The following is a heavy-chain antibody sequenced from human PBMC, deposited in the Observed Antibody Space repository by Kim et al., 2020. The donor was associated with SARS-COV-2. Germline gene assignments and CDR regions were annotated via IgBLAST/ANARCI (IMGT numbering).Heavy chain of an antibody. D-gene: IGHD3-22*01. Sequence: SETLSLTCTVSGGSISSSSYYWGWIRQPPGKGLEWIGSIYYSGSTYYNPSLKSRVTISVDTSKNQFSLKLSSVTAADTAVYYCARLRNYYDSSGYSRYFDLWGRGTLVTVSS. V-gene: IGHV4-39*01. CDR2: IYYSGST. J-gene: IGHJ2*01. CDR3: ARLRNYYDSSGYSRYFDL. CDR1: GGSISSSSYY.